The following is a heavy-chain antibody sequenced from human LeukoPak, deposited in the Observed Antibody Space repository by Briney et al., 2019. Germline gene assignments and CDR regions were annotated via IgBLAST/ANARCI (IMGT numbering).Heavy chain of an antibody. CDR1: GGSISSSGYY. V-gene: IGHV4-39*01. CDR2: IYYSGST. D-gene: IGHD1-26*01. J-gene: IGHJ5*02. CDR3: ARHEYSGSYYGLSWFDP. Sequence: SETLSLTCTVSGGSISSSGYYWGWVRQPPGKGLEWIASIYYSGSTYYNPSLKSRVTISVDTSKNQLSLKLSSLTAADTAVYCCARHEYSGSYYGLSWFDPWGQGTLVTVSS.